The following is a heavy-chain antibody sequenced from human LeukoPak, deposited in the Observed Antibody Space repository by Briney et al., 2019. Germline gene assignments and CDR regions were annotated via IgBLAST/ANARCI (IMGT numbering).Heavy chain of an antibody. CDR2: INPNSGGT. J-gene: IGHJ4*02. Sequence: ASVKVSCKASGYTFTSYYMHWVRQAPGQALEWMGWINPNSGGTNYAQKFQGRVTMTRDTSISTAYMELSRLRSDDTAVYYCAREYCSGGSCHYYFDYWGQGTLVTVSS. D-gene: IGHD2-15*01. V-gene: IGHV1-2*02. CDR1: GYTFTSYY. CDR3: AREYCSGGSCHYYFDY.